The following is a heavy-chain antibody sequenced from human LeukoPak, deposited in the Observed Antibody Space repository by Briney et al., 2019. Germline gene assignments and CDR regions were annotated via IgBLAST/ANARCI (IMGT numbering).Heavy chain of an antibody. CDR3: ARAPAPRTYYDFWSGSEFDP. J-gene: IGHJ5*02. CDR1: GYTFTGYY. CDR2: INPNSGGT. Sequence: ASVKVSCKASGYTFTGYYMHWVRQAPGQGLEWMGWINPNSGGTNYAQKFQGRVTMTRDTSISTAYMELSRLRSDDTAVYYCARAPAPRTYYDFWSGSEFDPWGQGTLVTVSS. D-gene: IGHD3-3*01. V-gene: IGHV1-2*02.